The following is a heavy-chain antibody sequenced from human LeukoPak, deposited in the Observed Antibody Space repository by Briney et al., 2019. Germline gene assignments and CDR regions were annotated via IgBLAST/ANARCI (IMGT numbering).Heavy chain of an antibody. V-gene: IGHV4-4*02. CDR1: GFTFSNAW. CDR3: ARVRYFDTSGYYYDFDS. D-gene: IGHD3-22*01. Sequence: PGGSLRLSCAASGFTFSNAWMSWVRQAPGKGLEWIGDFYHSGNTYYNPSLKSRLTISVDTSRNQFSLTVSSVTAADTAVYYCARVRYFDTSGYYYDFDSWGQGTLVTVSS. CDR2: FYHSGNT. J-gene: IGHJ4*02.